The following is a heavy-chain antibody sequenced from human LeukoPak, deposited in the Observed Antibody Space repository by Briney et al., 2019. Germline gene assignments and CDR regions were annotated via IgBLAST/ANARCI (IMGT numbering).Heavy chain of an antibody. V-gene: IGHV1-69*05. CDR3: ARDNSVRDEAWWFNP. D-gene: IGHD5-24*01. J-gene: IGHJ5*02. CDR1: GGTFTSYG. Sequence: ASVKVSCKASGGTFTSYGISWVRQAPGQGLEWMGGIIPMFGTANQAQKFQGRVTRTRDMSTSTDYLELSSLRSEDTAVYYCARDNSVRDEAWWFNPWGQGTLVTVSS. CDR2: IIPMFGTA.